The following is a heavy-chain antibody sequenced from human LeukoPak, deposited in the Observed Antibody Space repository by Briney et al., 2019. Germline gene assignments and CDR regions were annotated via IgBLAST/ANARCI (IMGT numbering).Heavy chain of an antibody. CDR3: ARDLAYSSSWYGDY. V-gene: IGHV3-7*03. D-gene: IGHD6-13*01. CDR2: IKTDGSQI. Sequence: TGGSLRLSCVASGFTFSSYWMTWVRQAPGKGLEWVANIKTDGSQIYYVDSVKGRFTISRDNAKNSLYLQMNSLRAEDTAVYYCARDLAYSSSWYGDYWGQGTLVTVSS. J-gene: IGHJ4*02. CDR1: GFTFSSYW.